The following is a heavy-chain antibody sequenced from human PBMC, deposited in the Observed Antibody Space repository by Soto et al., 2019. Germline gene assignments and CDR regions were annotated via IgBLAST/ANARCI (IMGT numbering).Heavy chain of an antibody. CDR3: ASDMSTA. V-gene: IGHV1-8*01. J-gene: IGHJ5*02. CDR1: GYTFTSHD. Sequence: QVQLVQSGAEVKKPGASVKVSCKASGYTFTSHDINWMRQTTGQGLEWMGWMNPNSGHTNSAQKFQGRVTMTRDTSIITAYMEVTNLRSEDTAIYYCASDMSTAWGQGTLVTVSS. D-gene: IGHD3-16*01. CDR2: MNPNSGHT.